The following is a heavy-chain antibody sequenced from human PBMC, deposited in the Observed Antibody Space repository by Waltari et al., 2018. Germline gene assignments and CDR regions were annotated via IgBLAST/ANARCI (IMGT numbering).Heavy chain of an antibody. V-gene: IGHV4-59*11. D-gene: IGHD3-10*01. CDR1: GGSISTHF. CDR3: ARASYGSGSSWFDP. J-gene: IGHJ5*02. CDR2: IYSSGST. Sequence: QVQLQESGPGLVKPSETLSLICSVSGGSISTHFWGWIRQPPGKTLEWIGNIYSSGSTNYNPSLTSRVTISLDMSKNQFSPKLRSVSAADTAVYYCARASYGSGSSWFDPWGQGNLVTVSS.